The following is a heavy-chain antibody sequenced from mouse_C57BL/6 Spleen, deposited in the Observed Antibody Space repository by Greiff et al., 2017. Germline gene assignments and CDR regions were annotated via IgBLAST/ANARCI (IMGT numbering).Heavy chain of an antibody. D-gene: IGHD1-1*01. Sequence: EVQLQQSVAELVRPGASVKLSCTASGFTITNTYMHWVKQRPEQGLEWIGRIDPANGNTKYAPKFQGKATLTADTSSNTAYMQLSSLTSEDTAIYSCASNYYGSSYGGYFDVWGTGTTVTVSS. V-gene: IGHV14-3*01. J-gene: IGHJ1*03. CDR3: ASNYYGSSYGGYFDV. CDR1: GFTITNTY. CDR2: IDPANGNT.